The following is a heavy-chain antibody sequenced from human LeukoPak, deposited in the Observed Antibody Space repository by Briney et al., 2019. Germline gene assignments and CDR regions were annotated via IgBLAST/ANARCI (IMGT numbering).Heavy chain of an antibody. CDR1: GYTFTSYG. CDR2: ISAFNGNT. D-gene: IGHD5-18*01. V-gene: IGHV1-18*04. CDR3: AREPTAMAPYNWFDP. Sequence: ASVKVSCKASGYTFTSYGISWVRQAPGQGLEWMGWISAFNGNTNYAQKLQGRVTMTTDTSTSTAYMELRSLRPDDTAAYYCAREPTAMAPYNWFDPWGQGTLVTVSS. J-gene: IGHJ5*02.